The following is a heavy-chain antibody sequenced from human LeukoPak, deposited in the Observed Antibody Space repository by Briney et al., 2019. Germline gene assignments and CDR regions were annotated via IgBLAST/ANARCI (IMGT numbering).Heavy chain of an antibody. D-gene: IGHD3-3*01. CDR1: GYTFTSYG. V-gene: IGHV1-18*01. J-gene: IGHJ4*02. CDR3: ARRGITIFGVVDYFDY. CDR2: ISAYNGNT. Sequence: ASVKVSCKSSGYTFTSYGISWVRQAPGQGLEWMGWISAYNGNTNYAQKLQGRVTMTTDTSTSTAYMELRSLRSDDTAVYYCARRGITIFGVVDYFDYWGQGTLVTVSS.